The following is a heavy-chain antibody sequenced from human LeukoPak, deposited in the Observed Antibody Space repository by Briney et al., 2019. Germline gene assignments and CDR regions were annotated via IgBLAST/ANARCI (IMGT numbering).Heavy chain of an antibody. CDR3: VKDTLSMIWLDAFDI. J-gene: IGHJ3*02. V-gene: IGHV3-9*01. CDR2: LSYNRGYI. Sequence: GGSLRLSCEASGFRFDDYAMHWVRQAPGKGLEWVSGLSYNRGYIGYADSVKGRFTISRDNAKNSLYLQMNSLRAEDTALYYCVKDTLSMIWLDAFDIWGQGRMVTVSS. CDR1: GFRFDDYA. D-gene: IGHD3-10*01.